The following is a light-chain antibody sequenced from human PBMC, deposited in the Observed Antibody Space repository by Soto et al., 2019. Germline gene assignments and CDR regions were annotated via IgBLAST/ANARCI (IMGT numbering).Light chain of an antibody. Sequence: IVLTQSPGTLSLSPGERATLSCRASQSVSSSYLAWYQQKHGQAPSLIIYGASRRATGIPDRFSGSVSGTDGTITISRLEKEDGSVYYCQQYNNWTGTFGQGTKVDIK. V-gene: IGKV3-20*01. J-gene: IGKJ1*01. CDR3: QQYNNWTGT. CDR1: QSVSSSY. CDR2: GAS.